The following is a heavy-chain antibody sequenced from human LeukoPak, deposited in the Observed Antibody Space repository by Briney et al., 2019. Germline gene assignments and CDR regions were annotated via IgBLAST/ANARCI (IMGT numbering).Heavy chain of an antibody. J-gene: IGHJ4*02. Sequence: PSETLSLTCTVSGGSISSYYWSWIRQPAGKGLEWIGRIYTSGSTNYNPSLKSRVTMSVDTSKNQFSLKLSSVTAADTAVYYRASGAYSSSFGPLSLDRWGQGTLVTVSS. V-gene: IGHV4-4*07. CDR2: IYTSGST. CDR1: GGSISSYY. D-gene: IGHD6-6*01. CDR3: ASGAYSSSFGPLSLDR.